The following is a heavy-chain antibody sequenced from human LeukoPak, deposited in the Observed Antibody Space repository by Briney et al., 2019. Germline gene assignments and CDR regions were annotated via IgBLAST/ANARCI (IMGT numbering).Heavy chain of an antibody. CDR2: ISSSASVT. D-gene: IGHD2-2*01. J-gene: IGHJ3*02. V-gene: IGHV3-48*04. Sequence: GGSLRLSCEASGFNFGIYTMNWVRQAPGRGLEWISYISSSASVTYYADSVNGRFSISRDNAKNSLYLQMNSLRAEDTAVYYCAKVRSTIVVVPAAPSGAFDIWGQGTMVTVSS. CDR3: AKVRSTIVVVPAAPSGAFDI. CDR1: GFNFGIYT.